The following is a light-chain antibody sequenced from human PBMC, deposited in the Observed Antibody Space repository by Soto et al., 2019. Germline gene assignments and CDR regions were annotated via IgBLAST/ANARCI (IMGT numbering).Light chain of an antibody. V-gene: IGLV2-14*01. Sequence: QSALTQPPSASGSPGQSVTISCIGTSSDVGAYNYVSWYQQHPGKVPKLLIYEVSHRPSGVSNRFSGSKSDNTASLTISGLQAEDEADYYCSSYTSISTLYVFGTGTKVTVL. CDR2: EVS. CDR1: SSDVGAYNY. J-gene: IGLJ1*01. CDR3: SSYTSISTLYV.